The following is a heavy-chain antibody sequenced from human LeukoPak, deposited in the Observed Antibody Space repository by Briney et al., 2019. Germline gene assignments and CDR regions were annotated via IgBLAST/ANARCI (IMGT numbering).Heavy chain of an antibody. CDR2: IIPIFSTA. D-gene: IGHD5-12*01. CDR3: ASWWLRPGRHYYYYYGMDV. V-gene: IGHV1-69*13. Sequence: SVKVSCKASGGTFSSYAISWVRQAPGQGLEWMGGIIPIFSTANYAQKFQGRVTITADESTSTAYMELSSLRSEDTAVYYCASWWLRPGRHYYYYYGMDVWGKGTTVTVSS. J-gene: IGHJ6*04. CDR1: GGTFSSYA.